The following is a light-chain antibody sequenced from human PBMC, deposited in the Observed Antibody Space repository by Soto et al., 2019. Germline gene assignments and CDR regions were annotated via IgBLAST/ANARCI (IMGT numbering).Light chain of an antibody. V-gene: IGKV3-20*01. CDR2: GAS. Sequence: DIVLTQSPATLSVSPGERATLSCRASQSVSSYLAWYQQRPGQAPRLLIYGASSRASGIPDRFSGGGSGTDFTLTIRRLEPEDFAVYYCQQHANSQTFGQGTKVDIK. CDR1: QSVSSY. CDR3: QQHANSQT. J-gene: IGKJ1*01.